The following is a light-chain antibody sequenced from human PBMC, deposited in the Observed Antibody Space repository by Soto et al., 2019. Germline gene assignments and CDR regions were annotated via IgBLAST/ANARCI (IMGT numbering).Light chain of an antibody. J-gene: IGKJ4*01. CDR2: VAS. V-gene: IGKV3-20*01. CDR1: QSVSSSY. Sequence: EIVLTQSPGTLSLSPGERATLSCRASQSVSSSYLAWYQQKPGQAPRLLIYVASSRATGIPDRFGGSVSGTDFTLTISRLEPEDFAVYYCQQYSSSPLTCGGGTKVEIK. CDR3: QQYSSSPLT.